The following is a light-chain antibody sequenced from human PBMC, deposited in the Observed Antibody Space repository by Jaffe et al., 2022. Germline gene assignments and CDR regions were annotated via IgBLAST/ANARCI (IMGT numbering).Light chain of an antibody. J-gene: IGLJ1*01. V-gene: IGLV2-8*01. CDR3: CSYAGSNNHYV. Sequence: QSALTQPPSASGSPGQSVTISCTGTSSDVGAYKYVSWYQQHPGKAPKLIIYEVSERPSGVPDRFSGSKSGNTASLTVSGLQAEDEADYYCCSYAGSNNHYVFGTGTTVTVL. CDR1: SSDVGAYKY. CDR2: EVS.